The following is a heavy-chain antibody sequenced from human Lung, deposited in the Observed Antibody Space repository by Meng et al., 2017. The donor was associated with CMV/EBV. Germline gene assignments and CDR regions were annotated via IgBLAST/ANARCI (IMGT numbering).Heavy chain of an antibody. CDR2: ISSSAIII. CDR1: GFTFRSYE. V-gene: IGHV3-48*03. CDR3: VREVPYSSQNFYYYGMDV. Sequence: GGSLRLXXAASGFTFRSYEMNWVRQAPGRGLEWLSHISSSAIIIHYADSVKGRFTISRDNAKNSVYLQMNSLRAEDTAVYYCVREVPYSSQNFYYYGMDVWGQGXTVTVSS. J-gene: IGHJ6*02. D-gene: IGHD6-19*01.